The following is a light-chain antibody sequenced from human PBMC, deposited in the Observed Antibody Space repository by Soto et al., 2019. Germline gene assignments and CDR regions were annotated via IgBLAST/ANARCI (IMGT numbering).Light chain of an antibody. V-gene: IGKV1-12*01. Sequence: DIQMTQSPSSVSAAVGDRVTITCRASEGISSWLAWFQQKPGEAPRLLIYAASTLDSGVPSRFSGSGSGTDFTLTISTLQHEDFATYYCQQGNSFPLTFGGGTKVEIK. J-gene: IGKJ4*01. CDR2: AAS. CDR3: QQGNSFPLT. CDR1: EGISSW.